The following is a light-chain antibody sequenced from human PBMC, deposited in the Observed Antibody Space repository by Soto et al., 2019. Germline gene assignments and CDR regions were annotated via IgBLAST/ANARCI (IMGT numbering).Light chain of an antibody. Sequence: EIVLTQSTLSLSVSPGESASISCTSSQSLTHSSVYNYLDWYLLKPGQPPQLLIYLGSNRGSGVPDRFSASGSGTDFTLTISRVETEDAGFYFCMQPLQTLITFGQGTRLANK. J-gene: IGKJ5*01. V-gene: IGKV2-28*01. CDR3: MQPLQTLIT. CDR2: LGS. CDR1: QSLTHSSVYNY.